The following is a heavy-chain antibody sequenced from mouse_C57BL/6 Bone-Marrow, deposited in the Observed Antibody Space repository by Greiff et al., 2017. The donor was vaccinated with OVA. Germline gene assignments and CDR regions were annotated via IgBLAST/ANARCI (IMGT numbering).Heavy chain of an antibody. CDR1: GYTFTSYW. J-gene: IGHJ3*01. CDR2: INPSNGGT. CDR3: ARGGRQLRPAWFAD. Sequence: QVQLQQPGTELVKPGASVKLSCKASGYTFTSYWMHWVKQRPGQGLEWIGNINPSNGGTNYNEKFKSKATLTVDKSSSTAYMQLSSLTSEDSAVYYCARGGRQLRPAWFADWGQGTLVTVSA. D-gene: IGHD3-2*02. V-gene: IGHV1-53*01.